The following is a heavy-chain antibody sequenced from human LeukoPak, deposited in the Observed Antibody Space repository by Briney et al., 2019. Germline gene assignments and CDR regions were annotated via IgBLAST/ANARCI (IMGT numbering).Heavy chain of an antibody. CDR1: GYTFTSYG. CDR2: ISAYNGST. D-gene: IGHD3-9*01. CDR3: ARIALYDILTGGWFDP. V-gene: IGHV1-18*01. Sequence: GASVKVSCKASGYTFTSYGISWVRQAPGQGLEWMGWISAYNGSTNYAQKLQGRVTMTTDTSTSTAYMELRSLRSDDTAVYYCARIALYDILTGGWFDPWGQGTLVTVSS. J-gene: IGHJ5*02.